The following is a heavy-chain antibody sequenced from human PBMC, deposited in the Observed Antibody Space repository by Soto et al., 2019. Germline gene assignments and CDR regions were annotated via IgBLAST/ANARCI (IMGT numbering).Heavy chain of an antibody. V-gene: IGHV3-33*01. CDR1: GFTFSSYG. Sequence: GGSLRLSCAASGFTFSSYGMHWVRQAPGKGLEWVAVIWYDGSNKYYADSVKGRFTISRDNSKNTLYLQMNSLRAEDTAVYYCARDPTLGGSYDLYYYGMDVWGQGTTVTVSS. CDR2: IWYDGSNK. D-gene: IGHD3-16*01. J-gene: IGHJ6*02. CDR3: ARDPTLGGSYDLYYYGMDV.